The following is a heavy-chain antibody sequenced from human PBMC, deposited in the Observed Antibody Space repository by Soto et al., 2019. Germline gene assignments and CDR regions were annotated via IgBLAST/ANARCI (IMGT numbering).Heavy chain of an antibody. CDR1: GGTFSSYA. J-gene: IGHJ4*02. CDR3: ARVKYGVITTYYFDY. Sequence: ASVKVSCKASGGTFSSYAISWERQAPGQGLEWMGGIIPIFGIANYAQKFQGRVTITADKSTSTAYMELSSLRSEDTAVYYCARVKYGVITTYYFDYWGQGTLVTVSS. CDR2: IIPIFGIA. V-gene: IGHV1-69*10. D-gene: IGHD3-22*01.